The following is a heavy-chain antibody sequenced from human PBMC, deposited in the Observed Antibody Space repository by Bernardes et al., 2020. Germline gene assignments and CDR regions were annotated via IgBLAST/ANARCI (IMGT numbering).Heavy chain of an antibody. CDR1: GFTFDDFA. J-gene: IGHJ4*02. CDR3: AKDYETGELGIAVEGYCGH. D-gene: IGHD6-19*01. Sequence: GGSLRLSCAASGFTFDDFAMHWVRHSPGKGLEWVSGISWNSGSIGYAASVKGRFTISRDNAKNSLYLQMNSLRPDDTALYYCAKDYETGELGIAVEGYCGHWRQGTLVTVSS. V-gene: IGHV3-9*01. CDR2: ISWNSGSI.